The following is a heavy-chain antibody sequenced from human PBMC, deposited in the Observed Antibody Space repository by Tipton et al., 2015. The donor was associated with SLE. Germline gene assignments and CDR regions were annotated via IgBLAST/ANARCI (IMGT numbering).Heavy chain of an antibody. J-gene: IGHJ4*02. V-gene: IGHV4-34*01. CDR3: ARDRSGGGGYVLDS. D-gene: IGHD5-12*01. Sequence: TLSLTCTVYGGSFSDYYWSWIRQPPGKGLEWIGEINHSGSTNYNPSLKSRVTVSVDTSKNQFSLKLTSVTAADTAVYFCARDRSGGGGYVLDSWGQGTLVTVSS. CDR1: GGSFSDYY. CDR2: INHSGST.